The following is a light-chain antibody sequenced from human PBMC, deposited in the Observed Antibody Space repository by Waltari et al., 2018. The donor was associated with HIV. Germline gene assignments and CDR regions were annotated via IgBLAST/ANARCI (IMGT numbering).Light chain of an antibody. CDR3: QVWDSGSRSVV. CDR1: QVGDQA. V-gene: IGLV3-21*04. CDR2: YDV. J-gene: IGLJ2*01. Sequence: SYVLTQSPSVSVDSGDTASISCGGPQVGDQAISLYRHRAGQDPPLVIQYDVERPSGIPERISASKSEKTATRTITGVEAGDEADYFCQVWDSGSRSVVFGGGTKLTVL.